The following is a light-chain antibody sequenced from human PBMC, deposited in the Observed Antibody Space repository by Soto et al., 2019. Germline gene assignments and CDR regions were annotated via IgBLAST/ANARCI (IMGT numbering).Light chain of an antibody. CDR1: QSISTW. Sequence: DIQMTQSPSTLSGSVGDRVTITCRASQSISTWLAWYQQKPGKAPKLLIYDASTLESGVPSGFSGSGSGTEFTLTISSLQPDDFATYYCQQYNSYPSTFGQGTKLEIK. J-gene: IGKJ2*01. CDR2: DAS. CDR3: QQYNSYPST. V-gene: IGKV1-5*01.